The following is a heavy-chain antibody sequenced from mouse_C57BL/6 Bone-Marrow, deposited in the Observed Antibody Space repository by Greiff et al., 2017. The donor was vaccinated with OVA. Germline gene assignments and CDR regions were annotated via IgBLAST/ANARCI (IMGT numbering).Heavy chain of an antibody. Sequence: QVQLQQPGAELVKPGASVKMSCKASGYTFTSYWITWVKQRPGQGLEWIGDIYPGSGSTNYNEKFKSKATLTVDTSSSTAYMQLSSLTSADSAVSCCARGGPCYYGSRGAWFAYWGQGTLVTVSA. D-gene: IGHD1-1*01. CDR2: IYPGSGST. CDR3: ARGGPCYYGSRGAWFAY. CDR1: GYTFTSYW. V-gene: IGHV1-55*01. J-gene: IGHJ3*01.